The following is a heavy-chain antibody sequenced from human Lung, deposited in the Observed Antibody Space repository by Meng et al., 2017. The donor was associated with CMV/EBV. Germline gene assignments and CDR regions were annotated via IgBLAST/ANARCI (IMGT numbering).Heavy chain of an antibody. D-gene: IGHD2-2*01. CDR3: ARGGCSRTSCLDF. CDR2: INSDGLRT. V-gene: IGHV3-74*01. J-gene: IGHJ4*02. CDR1: GFTFSSHW. Sequence: SCAVSGFTFSSHWMHWVRQAPGGGLVWVAHINSDGLRTNYADSVKGRFTISRDNAKDTLYLQVHSLRAEDTAVYYCARGGCSRTSCLDFWGQGTLVTVSS.